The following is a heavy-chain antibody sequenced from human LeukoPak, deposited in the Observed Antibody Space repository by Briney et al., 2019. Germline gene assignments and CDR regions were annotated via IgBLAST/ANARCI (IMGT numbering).Heavy chain of an antibody. V-gene: IGHV3-66*01. J-gene: IGHJ4*02. D-gene: IGHD3-10*01. CDR3: ARILWFGESTPFDY. CDR1: GFTVSTNY. Sequence: PGGSLRLSCAVSGFTVSTNYMSWVRQAPGKGLEWVSVIYSGGSTYYADSVKGSFTISRDNSKNTLYLQMNSLRAEDTAVYYCARILWFGESTPFDYWGQGTLVTVSS. CDR2: IYSGGST.